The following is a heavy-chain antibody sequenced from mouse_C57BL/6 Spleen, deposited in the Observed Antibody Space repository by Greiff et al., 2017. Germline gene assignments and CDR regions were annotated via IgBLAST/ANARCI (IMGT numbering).Heavy chain of an antibody. Sequence: DLVKPGASVKLSCKASGYTFTSYWMNWIKQRPGQGLEWIGRIAPGIGSTYYNERFKGMATLTVDKSSNTSCIQLSSLSSEDSAVYFFEGWDYRYDHAMDYWGQGTSVTVSS. J-gene: IGHJ4*01. V-gene: IGHV1S41*01. CDR1: GYTFTSYW. CDR2: IAPGIGST. CDR3: EGWDYRYDHAMDY. D-gene: IGHD2-14*01.